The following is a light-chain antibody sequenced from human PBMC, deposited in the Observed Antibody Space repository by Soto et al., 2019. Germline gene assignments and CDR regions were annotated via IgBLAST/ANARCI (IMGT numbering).Light chain of an antibody. V-gene: IGLV4-69*01. J-gene: IGLJ3*02. CDR1: SGYSSYA. CDR2: LNSDGSH. CDR3: QTWGTGILV. Sequence: QPVLTQSPSASASLGASVKLTCALSSGYSSYAIAWHQQQPEKGPRALMKLNSDGSHTRGDGIPDRFSGSSSGAERYLTISSLQSEDEADYYCQTWGTGILVFGGGTKLTVL.